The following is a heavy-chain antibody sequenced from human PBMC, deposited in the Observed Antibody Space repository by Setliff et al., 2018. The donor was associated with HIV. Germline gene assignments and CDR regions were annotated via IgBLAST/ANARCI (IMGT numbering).Heavy chain of an antibody. D-gene: IGHD5-12*01. CDR3: ARDNMALIGDYDN. V-gene: IGHV4-38-2*02. CDR1: TYSISSGYY. J-gene: IGHJ4*02. CDR2: IFHSGST. Sequence: SETLSLTCAVSTYSISSGYYWGWIRQPPGKGLEWIANIFHSGSTYYNPSLKSRVTISGDTSKNQFSLKLNSMTAADTAVYYCARDNMALIGDYDNWGQGTLVTVSS.